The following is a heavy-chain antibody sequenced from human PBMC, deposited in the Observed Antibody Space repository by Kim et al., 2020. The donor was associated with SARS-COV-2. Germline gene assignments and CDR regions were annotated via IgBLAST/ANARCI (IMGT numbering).Heavy chain of an antibody. CDR3: ARDIGYNGWFDP. J-gene: IGHJ5*02. Sequence: YSTPSLKSRVTISVGTSKNQFSLKLSSVTAADTAVYYCARDIGYNGWFDPWGQGTLVTVSS. D-gene: IGHD1-1*01. V-gene: IGHV4-30-2*04.